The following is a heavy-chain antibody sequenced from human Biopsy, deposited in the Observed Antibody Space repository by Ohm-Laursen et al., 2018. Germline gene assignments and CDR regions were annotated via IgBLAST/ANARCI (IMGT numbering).Heavy chain of an antibody. CDR2: IYSSGST. CDR3: AREPRIAAVAYFDP. J-gene: IGHJ5*02. CDR1: GGSISNYY. V-gene: IGHV4-4*07. Sequence: SDTLSLTCTVSGGSISNYYWSWIRQPAGKGLEWIGRIYSSGSTNYNPSLKRRFTMSVDTSKNQFSLILTSMTAADTAVYYCAREPRIAAVAYFDPWGQGTLVTVSS. D-gene: IGHD6-13*01.